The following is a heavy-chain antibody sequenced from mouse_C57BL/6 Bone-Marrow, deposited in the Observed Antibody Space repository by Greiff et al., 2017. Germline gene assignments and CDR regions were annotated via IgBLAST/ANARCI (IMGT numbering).Heavy chain of an antibody. CDR1: GYTFTSYG. CDR2: IYPRSGNT. CDR3: ARKAYYGSSYGAIDD. D-gene: IGHD1-1*01. Sequence: QVQLQQSGAELARPGASVKLSCKASGYTFTSYGISWVKQRTGQGLEWIGEIYPRSGNTYYNEKFKGKATLTADKSSSTAYMELRSLPSEDSAVYFCARKAYYGSSYGAIDDWCQGTSVTVSA. J-gene: IGHJ4*01. V-gene: IGHV1-81*01.